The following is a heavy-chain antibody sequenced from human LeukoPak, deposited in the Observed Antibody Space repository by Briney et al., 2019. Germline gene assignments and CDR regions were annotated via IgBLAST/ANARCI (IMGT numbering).Heavy chain of an antibody. CDR3: AQFGTGQYYFDY. D-gene: IGHD3/OR15-3a*01. V-gene: IGHV1-8*01. Sequence: ASVKVSCKASGYTFTSYDINWVRQATGQGLEWMGWMNPNSGNTGYAQKFQGRVTMTRNTSISTAYMELSSLRSEDTAVYYCAQFGTGQYYFDYWGQGTLVTVSS. CDR1: GYTFTSYD. CDR2: MNPNSGNT. J-gene: IGHJ4*02.